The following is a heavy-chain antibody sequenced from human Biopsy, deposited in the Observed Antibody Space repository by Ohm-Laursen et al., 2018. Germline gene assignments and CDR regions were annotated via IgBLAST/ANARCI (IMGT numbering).Heavy chain of an antibody. CDR2: IYSGGNT. CDR3: AGRPWPNAFDI. CDR1: GDSLTSGPEN. D-gene: IGHD5-12*01. Sequence: SDTLSLTCTVSGDSLTSGPENWSWIRQSPGQGLEYIGFIYSGGNTNYNPSLKNRVTMSVDTSKNQFYLKLYSVTAADTAVYYCAGRPWPNAFDIWGQGTMVTVSS. J-gene: IGHJ3*02. V-gene: IGHV4-61*01.